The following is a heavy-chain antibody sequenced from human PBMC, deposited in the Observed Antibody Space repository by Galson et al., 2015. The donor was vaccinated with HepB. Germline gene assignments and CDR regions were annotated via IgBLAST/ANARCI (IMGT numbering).Heavy chain of an antibody. D-gene: IGHD5-12*01. Sequence: SLRLSCAASGFTFSSYSMSWVRQAPGKGLEWVANIKQDGSEKYYVDSVKGRFTISRDNAKNSLYLQMNSLRAEDTAVYYCARAQAPYSGYEKWGQGTLVTVSS. CDR1: GFTFSSYS. CDR3: ARAQAPYSGYEK. CDR2: IKQDGSEK. V-gene: IGHV3-7*03. J-gene: IGHJ4*02.